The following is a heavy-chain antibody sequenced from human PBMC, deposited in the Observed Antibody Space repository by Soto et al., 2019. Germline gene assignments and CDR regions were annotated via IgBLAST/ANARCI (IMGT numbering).Heavy chain of an antibody. D-gene: IGHD4-17*01. CDR2: INHSGST. J-gene: IGHJ6*03. CDR3: ARISVTTNYYYMDV. V-gene: IGHV4-34*01. CDR1: GGSFSGYC. Sequence: SETLSLTCAVYGGSFSGYCWSWIRQPPGKGLEWIGEINHSGSTNYNPSLKSRVTISVDTSKNQFSLKLSSVTAADTAVYYCARISVTTNYYYMDVWGKGTTVTVSS.